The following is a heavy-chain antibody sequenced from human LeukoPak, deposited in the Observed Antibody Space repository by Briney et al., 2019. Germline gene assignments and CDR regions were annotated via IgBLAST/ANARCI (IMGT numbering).Heavy chain of an antibody. Sequence: PSETLSLTCAVYGGSFSGYYWSWIRQPPGKGLEWIGEINHSGSTNYNPSLKSRVTISVDTSKNQFSLKLSSVTAADTAVYYCAREPVTWLVRYYYGMDVWGQGTTVTVSS. J-gene: IGHJ6*02. V-gene: IGHV4-34*01. CDR3: AREPVTWLVRYYYGMDV. D-gene: IGHD6-19*01. CDR2: INHSGST. CDR1: GGSFSGYY.